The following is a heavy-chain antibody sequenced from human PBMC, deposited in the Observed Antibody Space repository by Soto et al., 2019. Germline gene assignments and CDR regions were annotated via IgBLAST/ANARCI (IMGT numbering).Heavy chain of an antibody. Sequence: GGSLRLSCAASGFTFSSYSMNWVRQAPGKGLEWVSSISSSSSYIYYADSVKGRFTISRDNAKNSLYLQMNSLRAEDTGVYYCARDSRITMIVVVPDAFDIWGQGTMVTVSS. CDR1: GFTFSSYS. J-gene: IGHJ3*02. CDR2: ISSSSSYI. D-gene: IGHD3-22*01. CDR3: ARDSRITMIVVVPDAFDI. V-gene: IGHV3-21*01.